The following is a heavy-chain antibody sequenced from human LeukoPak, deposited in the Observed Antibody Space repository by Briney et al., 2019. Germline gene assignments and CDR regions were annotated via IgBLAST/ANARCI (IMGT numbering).Heavy chain of an antibody. CDR3: ASEVGYCSGGSCYSSPYYYYYYLHV. V-gene: IGHV1-69*05. J-gene: IGHJ6*03. CDR2: IIAIFGTA. D-gene: IGHD2-15*01. CDR1: VDTLISYA. Sequence: SVKVSCKASVDTLISYAISWGRQAPGQGLEWMGGIIAIFGTANYEQKFQGRVTITTDESTRTDYMEISSLRSEDTAVYYCASEVGYCSGGSCYSSPYYYYYYLHVWGKGTTVTVS.